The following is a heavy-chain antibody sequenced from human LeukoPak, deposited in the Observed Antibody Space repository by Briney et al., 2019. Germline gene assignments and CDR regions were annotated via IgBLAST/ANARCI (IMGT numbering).Heavy chain of an antibody. V-gene: IGHV1-69*13. CDR2: IIPIFGTA. CDR1: GGTFSSYA. J-gene: IGHJ3*02. Sequence: GASVKVSCKASGGTFSSYAISWVRQAPGQGLEWMGGIIPIFGTANYAQKFQGRVTITADESTSTAYMELSSLRSEDTAVYYCAREGGLAYCGGDCYSGAFDIWGQGTMVTVSS. D-gene: IGHD2-21*02. CDR3: AREGGLAYCGGDCYSGAFDI.